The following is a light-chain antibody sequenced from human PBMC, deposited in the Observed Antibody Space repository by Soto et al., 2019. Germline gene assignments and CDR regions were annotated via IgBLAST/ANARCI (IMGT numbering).Light chain of an antibody. CDR3: SSYTGSSIL. CDR1: SSDVGGYNY. CDR2: DVR. J-gene: IGLJ2*01. V-gene: IGLV2-14*01. Sequence: QSALTQPASVSGSPGQSITISCTGTSSDVGGYNYVSWYQQHPGKAPKLMIYDVRDRPSGVSNRFSGSKSGNTASLTISGLQAEDEADYYCSSYTGSSILFGGGTKLTVL.